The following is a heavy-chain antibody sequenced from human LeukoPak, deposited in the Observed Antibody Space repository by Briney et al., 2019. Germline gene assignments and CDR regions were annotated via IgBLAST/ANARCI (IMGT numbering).Heavy chain of an antibody. D-gene: IGHD6-19*01. CDR1: GFTSSSYA. Sequence: GGSLRLSCAASGFTSSSYAMHWVRQAPGKGLEWVAVISYDGSNKYYADSVKGRFTISRDNSKNTLYLQMNSLRAEDTAVYYCARSSVAGYYYYCGMDVWGQGTTVTVSS. V-gene: IGHV3-30-3*01. CDR2: ISYDGSNK. CDR3: ARSSVAGYYYYCGMDV. J-gene: IGHJ6*02.